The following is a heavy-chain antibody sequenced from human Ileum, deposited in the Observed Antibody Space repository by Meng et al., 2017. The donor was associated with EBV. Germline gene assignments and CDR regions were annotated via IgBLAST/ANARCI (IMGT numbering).Heavy chain of an antibody. CDR2: IFHIGST. V-gene: IGHV4-4*02. CDR3: AKVSLTGTFYDH. CDR1: GGSVISNNW. D-gene: IGHD3-9*01. J-gene: IGHJ4*02. Sequence: QAQLRGSGPRLVKPSGTLSLPCAVSGGSVISNNWWSWVRQPPGKGLEWIGEIFHIGSTNNSPSLKSRVTISVDNSKNQFSLSLTSVTAADTAIYYCAKVSLTGTFYDHWGQGILVTVSS.